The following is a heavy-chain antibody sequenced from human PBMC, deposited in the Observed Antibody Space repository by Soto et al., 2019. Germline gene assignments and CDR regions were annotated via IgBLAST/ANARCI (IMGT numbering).Heavy chain of an antibody. CDR1: GFTFSSYA. CDR2: ISGSGGST. D-gene: IGHD6-13*01. Sequence: PGGSLRLSCAASGFTFSSYAMSWVRQAPGKGLEWVSAISGSGGSTCYADSVKGRFTISRDNSKNTLYLQMNSLRAEDTAVYYCAKANSNDLYYYYGMDVWGQGTTVTVSS. J-gene: IGHJ6*02. V-gene: IGHV3-23*01. CDR3: AKANSNDLYYYYGMDV.